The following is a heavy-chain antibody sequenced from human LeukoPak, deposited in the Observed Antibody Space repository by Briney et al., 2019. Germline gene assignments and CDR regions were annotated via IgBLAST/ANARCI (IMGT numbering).Heavy chain of an antibody. D-gene: IGHD3-16*01. CDR1: GGSISGSCCY. V-gene: IGHV4-39*01. CDR2: TSYSGST. CDR3: SRTTGDSAIIAAH. J-gene: IGHJ4*02. Sequence: PSETLSLTCTVSGGSISGSCCYWAWIRQTQGKDLEWTGSTSYSGSTHYNPSFKSRVTVSVDTSKNQFFLNLSSVTAADTAVYYCSRTTGDSAIIAAHWGQGTRVTVSS.